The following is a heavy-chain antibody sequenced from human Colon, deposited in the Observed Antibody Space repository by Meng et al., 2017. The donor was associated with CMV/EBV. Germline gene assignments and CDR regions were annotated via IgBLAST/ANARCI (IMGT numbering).Heavy chain of an antibody. J-gene: IGHJ5*02. V-gene: IGHV3-74*01. CDR1: AFTFSNYW. CDR3: GRGISGRYGFSFDP. Sequence: ASAFTFSNYWMHWVRHATGKGLVWVSRISSDGDSAAYADSVKGRFTISRDNAKNTLYLQMNSLSAEDTAVYYCGRGISGRYGFSFDPWGRGALVTVSS. CDR2: ISSDGDSA. D-gene: IGHD6-19*01.